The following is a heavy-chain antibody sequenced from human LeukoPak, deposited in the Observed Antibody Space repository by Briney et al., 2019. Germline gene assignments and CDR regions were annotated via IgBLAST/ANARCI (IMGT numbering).Heavy chain of an antibody. CDR1: GGSITTRNF. CDR3: AREGLGETYFEY. V-gene: IGHV4-4*02. CDR2: MHHDGSA. D-gene: IGHD3-10*01. J-gene: IGHJ4*02. Sequence: SETLSLTCAVSGGSITTRNFWSWVRQPPGKGLEWIAEMHHDGSANYNPSLKSRVSMPVDKSKNHFSLRLTSVTAADTAVYYCAREGLGETYFEYWGRGILVTVSS.